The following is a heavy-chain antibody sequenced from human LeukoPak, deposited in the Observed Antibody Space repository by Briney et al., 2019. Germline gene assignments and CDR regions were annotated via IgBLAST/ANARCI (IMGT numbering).Heavy chain of an antibody. J-gene: IGHJ6*04. V-gene: IGHV5-10-1*01. CDR2: IDPSDSYT. CDR1: GYSFTSYW. CDR3: ARQGQMTTVTLNRRGMDV. Sequence: GESLKISCKGSGYSFTSYWISWVRQMPGKGLEWMGRIDPSDSYTNYSPSFQGHVTISADKSISTAYLQWSSLKASDTAMYYCARQGQMTTVTLNRRGMDVWGKGTTVTASS. D-gene: IGHD4-17*01.